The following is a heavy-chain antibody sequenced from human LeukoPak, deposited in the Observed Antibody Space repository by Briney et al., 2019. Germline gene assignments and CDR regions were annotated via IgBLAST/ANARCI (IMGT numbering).Heavy chain of an antibody. J-gene: IGHJ6*02. V-gene: IGHV3-66*01. Sequence: GGSLRLSCAASGFTVSSNYMTWVRQAPGKGLEWVSVICSGGDTYYADSVDGRFTISRDNSKNTVYLQVNSLRVDDTAVYYCASAIQRRAYGMDVWGQGATVTVSS. CDR1: GFTVSSNY. CDR2: ICSGGDT. CDR3: ASAIQRRAYGMDV. D-gene: IGHD5-18*01.